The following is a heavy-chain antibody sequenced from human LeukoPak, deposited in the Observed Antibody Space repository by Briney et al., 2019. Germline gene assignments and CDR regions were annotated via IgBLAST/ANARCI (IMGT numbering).Heavy chain of an antibody. Sequence: SETLSLTCTVSGGSISSYCWSWIRQPPGKGLEWIGYIYYSGSTNYNPSLKSRVTISVDTSKNQFSLKLSSVTAADTAVYYCARELVGATKAFDYWGQGTLVTVSS. CDR3: ARELVGATKAFDY. V-gene: IGHV4-59*01. CDR1: GGSISSYC. J-gene: IGHJ4*02. CDR2: IYYSGST. D-gene: IGHD1-26*01.